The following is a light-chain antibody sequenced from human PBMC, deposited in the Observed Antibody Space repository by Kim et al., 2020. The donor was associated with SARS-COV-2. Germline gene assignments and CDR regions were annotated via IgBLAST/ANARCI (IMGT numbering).Light chain of an antibody. CDR3: QQCTNYPLT. CDR1: QSIRTW. V-gene: IGKV1-5*03. Sequence: DIQMTQSPSTLSASVGDRVTIICRASQSIRTWLAWYQQKPGQAPKLLIYKASSLQSGVPSRFSGSGSGTEFTLTISSLQPDDFATYYCQQCTNYPLTFGGGTRVEIK. CDR2: KAS. J-gene: IGKJ4*01.